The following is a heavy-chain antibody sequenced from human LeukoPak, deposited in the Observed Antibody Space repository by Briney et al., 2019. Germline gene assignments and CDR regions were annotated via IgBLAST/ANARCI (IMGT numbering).Heavy chain of an antibody. CDR3: ARIHDGTPTPSFDS. CDR2: IYYSGTT. D-gene: IGHD1-26*01. Sequence: PSETLSLTCTVSGGSISSGSYYWGWIRQPPGKGLEWIGSIYYSGTTYYNPSLKSRVTISGDTSKNQFSLKVSSVTAADTAVYYCARIHDGTPTPSFDSWGQGTLVTVSS. J-gene: IGHJ4*02. CDR1: GGSISSGSYY. V-gene: IGHV4-39*01.